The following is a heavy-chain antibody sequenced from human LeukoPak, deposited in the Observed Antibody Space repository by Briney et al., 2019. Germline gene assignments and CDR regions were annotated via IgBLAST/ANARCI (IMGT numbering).Heavy chain of an antibody. J-gene: IGHJ4*02. CDR1: GFTSSTYA. Sequence: GGSLRLSCAASGFTSSTYALHWVRQAPGKGLEWVSSISGSTSYIYYADSVKGRFTISRDNAKNSLDLQMNSLRAEDTAVYYCARDNTYCSGSRCYDRFDYWGQGTLVTVSS. CDR2: ISGSTSYI. CDR3: ARDNTYCSGSRCYDRFDY. V-gene: IGHV3-21*01. D-gene: IGHD2-15*01.